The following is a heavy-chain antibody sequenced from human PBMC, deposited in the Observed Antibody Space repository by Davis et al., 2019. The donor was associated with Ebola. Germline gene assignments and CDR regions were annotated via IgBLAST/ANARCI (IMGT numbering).Heavy chain of an antibody. CDR1: GFTFTSPA. CDR3: GRLDSSGWSVKFDY. Sequence: SVQVSCKASGFTFTSPAMLWVRQARAQRLEWIGWIVVGSGNTNYAQKFQERVTITRDMATSTAYMELSSLRSDDTAGYCCGRLDSSGWSVKFDYWGQGTLVTVSS. CDR2: IVVGSGNT. D-gene: IGHD6-19*01. J-gene: IGHJ4*02. V-gene: IGHV1-58*02.